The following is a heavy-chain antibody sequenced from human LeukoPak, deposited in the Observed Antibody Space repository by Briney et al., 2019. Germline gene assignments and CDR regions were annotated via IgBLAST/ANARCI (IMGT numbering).Heavy chain of an antibody. CDR2: INHSGST. Sequence: SETLSLTCAVYGGSFSGYYWSWLRQPPGKGLEWIGEINHSGSTKYNPSLKSRVTISVDTSKNQFSLKLSSVTAADTAVYYCARPRYTYGYFWFDPWGQGTLVTVSS. CDR1: GGSFSGYY. CDR3: ARPRYTYGYFWFDP. D-gene: IGHD5-18*01. J-gene: IGHJ5*02. V-gene: IGHV4-34*01.